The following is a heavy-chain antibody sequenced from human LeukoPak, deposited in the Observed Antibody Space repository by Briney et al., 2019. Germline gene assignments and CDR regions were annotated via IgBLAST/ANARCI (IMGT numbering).Heavy chain of an antibody. J-gene: IGHJ4*02. Sequence: SGTLSLTCTLSRGSIMTTHWWSWVRQPPEKGLEWIGEIYHTGTTNYSPSLKSRLTISVDQSRNQFSLRLSSVTAADTATYYCAAWGVDYGGNFDYSDYWGQGTLVTVSS. D-gene: IGHD4-23*01. CDR2: IYHTGTT. V-gene: IGHV4-4*02. CDR3: AAWGVDYGGNFDYSDY. CDR1: RGSIMTTHW.